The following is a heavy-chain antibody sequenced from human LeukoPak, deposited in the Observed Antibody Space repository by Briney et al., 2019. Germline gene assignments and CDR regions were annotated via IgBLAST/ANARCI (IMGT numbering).Heavy chain of an antibody. Sequence: PSETLSLTCTVSGGSISSYYWSWIRQPPGKGLEWIGYISYSGSTNYNPSLKSRVTISVDTSKNQFSLKLSSVTAADTAVYYCARARIAVAGTDYWGQGTLVTVSS. J-gene: IGHJ4*02. V-gene: IGHV4-59*12. D-gene: IGHD6-19*01. CDR1: GGSISSYY. CDR2: ISYSGST. CDR3: ARARIAVAGTDY.